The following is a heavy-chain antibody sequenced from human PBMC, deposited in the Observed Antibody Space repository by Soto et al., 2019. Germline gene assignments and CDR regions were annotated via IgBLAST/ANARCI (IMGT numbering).Heavy chain of an antibody. J-gene: IGHJ6*02. V-gene: IGHV3-21*01. CDR3: ARDRGYDAHDYYYNAMDV. D-gene: IGHD2-15*01. Sequence: GSLRLSCVASGFTFRSYTTNCVRQPPGNGLEWVTTIRGFSPYTFYADSVKGRFTISRDNAKNSLYLQMNSLRAEDTAVYYCARDRGYDAHDYYYNAMDVWGQGAMVTVYS. CDR1: GFTFRSYT. CDR2: IRGFSPYT.